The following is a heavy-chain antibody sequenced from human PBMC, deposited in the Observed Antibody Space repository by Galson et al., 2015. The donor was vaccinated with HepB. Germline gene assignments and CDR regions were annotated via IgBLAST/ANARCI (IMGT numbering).Heavy chain of an antibody. V-gene: IGHV3-73*01. J-gene: IGHJ4*01. CDR3: ARLGDFSGYSSR. D-gene: IGHD6-13*01. CDR2: IRSKANNYAT. Sequence: LRLSCAASGFTFSGSAIHWVRQASGKGPEWVGRIRSKANNYATSYVPSLEGRFTISRDDSKSMAYLHMRSLKSEDTAVYYCARLGDFSGYSSRWDQGTLVTVSS. CDR1: GFTFSGSA.